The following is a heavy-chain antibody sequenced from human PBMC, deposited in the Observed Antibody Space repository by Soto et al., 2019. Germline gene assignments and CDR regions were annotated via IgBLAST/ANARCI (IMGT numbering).Heavy chain of an antibody. CDR3: ARDSSGRYWLDP. CDR2: ISAYNGNT. D-gene: IGHD6-19*01. CDR1: GYTFASYG. V-gene: IGHV1-18*01. Sequence: ASVKVSCKASGYTFASYGISWLRQAPGQGLEWMGWISAYNGNTNYAQKLQGRVTMTTDTSTSTAYMELRSLRSDDTAVYYCARDSSGRYWLDPWGQGTLVTVSS. J-gene: IGHJ5*02.